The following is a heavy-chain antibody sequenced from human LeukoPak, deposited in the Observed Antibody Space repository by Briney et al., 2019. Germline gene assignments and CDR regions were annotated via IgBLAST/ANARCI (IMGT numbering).Heavy chain of an antibody. V-gene: IGHV3-23*01. CDR3: AKLEGSSWDYYYYYMDV. J-gene: IGHJ6*03. D-gene: IGHD6-13*01. Sequence: GGSLRLSXAASGFTFSSYAMSWVRQAPGKGLEWVSAISGSGGSTYYADSVKGRFTISRDNSKNTLYLQMNSLRAEDTAVYYCAKLEGSSWDYYYYYMDVWGKGTTVTVSS. CDR2: ISGSGGST. CDR1: GFTFSSYA.